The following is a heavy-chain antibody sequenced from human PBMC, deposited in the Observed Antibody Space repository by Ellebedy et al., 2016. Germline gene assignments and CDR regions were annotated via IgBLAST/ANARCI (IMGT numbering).Heavy chain of an antibody. CDR2: IYYSGST. V-gene: IGHV4-59*01. CDR3: ARVQIGGYYDYYFDY. CDR1: GGSISSYY. Sequence: SETLSLXCTVSGGSISSYYWSWIRQPPGKGLEWIGYIYYSGSTNYNPSLKSRVTISVDTSKNQFSLKLSSVTAADTAVYYCARVQIGGYYDYYFDYWGQGTLVTVSS. D-gene: IGHD3-3*01. J-gene: IGHJ4*02.